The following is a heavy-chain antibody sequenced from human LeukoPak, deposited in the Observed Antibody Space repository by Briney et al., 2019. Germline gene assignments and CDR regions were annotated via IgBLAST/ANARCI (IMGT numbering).Heavy chain of an antibody. J-gene: IGHJ6*03. D-gene: IGHD3-10*01. CDR1: GGSISSYY. V-gene: IGHV4-59*01. Sequence: SETLSLTCTVSGGSISSYYWSWIRQPPGKGLEWIGYIYYSGSTNYNPSLKSRVTISVDTSKNQFSLKLSSVTAADTAVYYCARGSGIGELSFYFYMDVWGKGTTVTVSS. CDR3: ARGSGIGELSFYFYMDV. CDR2: IYYSGST.